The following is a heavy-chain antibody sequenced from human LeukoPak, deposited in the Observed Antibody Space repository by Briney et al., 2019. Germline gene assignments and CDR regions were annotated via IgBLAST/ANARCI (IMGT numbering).Heavy chain of an antibody. Sequence: SETLSLTCTVSGGSISSYYWSWLRQPPGKGLEWIGYIYYSGSTNYNPSLKSRVTISVDTSKNQFSLKLSSVTAADTAVYYCARGSGWKSPFDYWGQGTLVTVSS. CDR2: IYYSGST. J-gene: IGHJ4*02. D-gene: IGHD6-19*01. V-gene: IGHV4-59*01. CDR1: GGSISSYY. CDR3: ARGSGWKSPFDY.